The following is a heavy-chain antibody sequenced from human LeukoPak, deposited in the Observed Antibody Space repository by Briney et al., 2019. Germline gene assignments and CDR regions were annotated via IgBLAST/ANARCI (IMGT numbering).Heavy chain of an antibody. Sequence: SETLSVTCTVSGGSISSYYWSWIRQPPGKGLEWIGCIYYSGSTNYNPSLKSRVTISVDTSKNQFSLKLSSVTAADTAVYYCARVELLGSSGWPFDYWGQGTLVTVSS. CDR2: IYYSGST. J-gene: IGHJ4*02. CDR3: ARVELLGSSGWPFDY. V-gene: IGHV4-59*01. D-gene: IGHD6-19*01. CDR1: GGSISSYY.